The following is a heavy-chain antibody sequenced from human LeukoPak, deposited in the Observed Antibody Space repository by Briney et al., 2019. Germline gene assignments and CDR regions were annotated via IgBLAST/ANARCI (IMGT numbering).Heavy chain of an antibody. CDR3: AREVSASGSPERDFDY. Sequence: SETLSRTCTVSGGSISAYYWTWMRQPAGKGLEWIGRIHASGTTNYNPSLKSRLTMSMDTSKNQFSLNLSSVTAADTAVYYCAREVSASGSPERDFDYWGQGTLVTVSS. D-gene: IGHD1-26*01. CDR2: IHASGTT. V-gene: IGHV4-4*07. J-gene: IGHJ4*02. CDR1: GGSISAYY.